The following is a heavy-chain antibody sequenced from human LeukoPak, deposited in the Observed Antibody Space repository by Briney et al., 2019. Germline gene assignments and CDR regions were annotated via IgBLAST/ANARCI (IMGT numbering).Heavy chain of an antibody. V-gene: IGHV4-59*01. CDR3: ARGGYSYGSPPPFDY. Sequence: PSETLSLTCTVSGGSLSSYYWSGIRQPPGKGLEWIGYIYYSGSTNYNPSLKSRVTISVDTSKNQFSLKLSSVTAADTGVYYCARGGYSYGSPPPFDYWGQGTLVTVPS. CDR2: IYYSGST. J-gene: IGHJ4*02. D-gene: IGHD5-18*01. CDR1: GGSLSSYY.